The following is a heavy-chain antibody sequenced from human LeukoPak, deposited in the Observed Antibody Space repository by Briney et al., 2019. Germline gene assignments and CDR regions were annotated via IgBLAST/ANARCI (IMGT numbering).Heavy chain of an antibody. CDR3: ARSGPSVLWSKSFDY. V-gene: IGHV3-66*01. J-gene: IGHJ4*02. D-gene: IGHD3-10*01. CDR2: LYTAGPT. Sequence: GGSLRLSCAASGFSVSTFYMSWVRQAPGKGLDWVSVLYTAGPTYYADSVQGRFTISRDNSKNTLFLQMDNLRADDTATYYCARSGPSVLWSKSFDYWGQGALVTVSS. CDR1: GFSVSTFY.